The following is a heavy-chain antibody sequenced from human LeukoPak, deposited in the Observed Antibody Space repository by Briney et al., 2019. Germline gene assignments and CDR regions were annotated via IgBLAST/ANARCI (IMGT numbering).Heavy chain of an antibody. CDR1: GLTFNNHG. D-gene: IGHD1-26*01. CDR2: IWYDGSNQ. V-gene: IGHV3-33*01. CDR3: ARDRSLSCLYP. Sequence: PGGSLRLSCAASGLTFNNHGFHWVRQAPGKGLEWVGVIWYDGSNQYYGDSEKGRFTLSRDNSKTTVSLQMNSLRAEDTAVYYCARDRSLSCLYPCGQGTVVTVSS. J-gene: IGHJ5*02.